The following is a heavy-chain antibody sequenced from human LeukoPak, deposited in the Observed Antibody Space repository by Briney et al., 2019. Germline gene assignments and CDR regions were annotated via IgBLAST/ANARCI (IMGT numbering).Heavy chain of an antibody. Sequence: SETLSLTCSVSGDSISSGDYYWSWVRQPPGKTLECIGFIYYSGSTYSNPSLRSRVTMSVDTPNKQFSLKLSSVTAADTAVYYCARGTRMSSGYHYFDLWGQGTLSPSLQ. D-gene: IGHD3-22*01. CDR3: ARGTRMSSGYHYFDL. CDR2: IYYSGST. CDR1: GDSISSGDYY. J-gene: IGHJ4*02. V-gene: IGHV4-30-4*01.